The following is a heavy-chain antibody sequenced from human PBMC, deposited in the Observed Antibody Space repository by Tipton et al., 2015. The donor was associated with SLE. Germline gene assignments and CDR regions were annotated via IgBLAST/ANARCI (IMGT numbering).Heavy chain of an antibody. J-gene: IGHJ4*02. Sequence: TLSLTCSVSGDSISSRGSYWNWIRQPAGKGLEWIGRIYFSGNTYYNPFLRSRVTISADTSKNQFSLKLTSVTAADTAVYYCARDPKYWGQGTLVIVSS. CDR2: IYFSGNT. CDR3: ARDPKY. V-gene: IGHV4-61*02. CDR1: GDSISSRGSY.